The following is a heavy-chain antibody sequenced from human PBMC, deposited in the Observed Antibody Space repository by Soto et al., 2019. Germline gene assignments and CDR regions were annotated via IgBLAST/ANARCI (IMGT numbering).Heavy chain of an antibody. CDR2: INHSGST. Sequence: SETLSLTCAVYGGSFSGYYWSWIRQPPGKGLEWIGEINHSGSTNYNPSLKSRVTISVDTSKNQFSLKLSSVTAADTAVYYCARGNRGYSYGREYYFDYWGQGTLVTVSS. D-gene: IGHD5-18*01. CDR1: GGSFSGYY. J-gene: IGHJ4*02. CDR3: ARGNRGYSYGREYYFDY. V-gene: IGHV4-34*01.